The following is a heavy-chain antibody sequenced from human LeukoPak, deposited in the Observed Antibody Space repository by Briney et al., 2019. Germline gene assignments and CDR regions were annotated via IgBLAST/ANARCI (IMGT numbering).Heavy chain of an antibody. Sequence: SQTLSLTCTVSGGSISSGDYYWSWIRQPPGKGLEWIGSIYYSGSTYYNPSLKSRVTISVDTSKNQFSLKLSSVTAADTAVYYCAMAAAGTPFDPWGQGTLVTVSS. D-gene: IGHD6-13*01. CDR3: AMAAAGTPFDP. CDR2: IYYSGST. V-gene: IGHV4-39*01. CDR1: GGSISSGDYY. J-gene: IGHJ5*02.